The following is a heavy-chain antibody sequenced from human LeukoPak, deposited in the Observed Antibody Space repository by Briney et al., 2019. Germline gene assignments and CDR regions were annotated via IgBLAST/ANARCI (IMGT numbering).Heavy chain of an antibody. J-gene: IGHJ4*02. D-gene: IGHD3-16*02. CDR1: GFTLSTYW. CDR3: AKVGDYVWGSYRQESYYFDY. V-gene: IGHV3-7*01. Sequence: GGSLRLSCAASGFTLSTYWMSWVRQAPGRGLEWVANIKEDGSEKYYVDSVKGRFTISRDNSKNTLYLQMNSLRAEDTAVYYCAKVGDYVWGSYRQESYYFDYWGQGTLVTVSS. CDR2: IKEDGSEK.